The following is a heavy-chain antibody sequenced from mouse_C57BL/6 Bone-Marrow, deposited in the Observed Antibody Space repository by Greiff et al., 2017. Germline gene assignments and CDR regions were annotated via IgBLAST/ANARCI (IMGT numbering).Heavy chain of an antibody. CDR3: ARGGIDSNYWYFDV. CDR1: GYTFTSYW. Sequence: QVQLQQPGAELVKPGASVKMSCKASGYTFTSYWITWVKQRPGQGLEWIGDIYPGSGSTNYNEKFKSKATLTVDTSSSTAYMQLSSLTSEDSAVYYCARGGIDSNYWYFDVWGTGNTVTVAS. J-gene: IGHJ1*03. V-gene: IGHV1-55*01. CDR2: IYPGSGST. D-gene: IGHD2-5*01.